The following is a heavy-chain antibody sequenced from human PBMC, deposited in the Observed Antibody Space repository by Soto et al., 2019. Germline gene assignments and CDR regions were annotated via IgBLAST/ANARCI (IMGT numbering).Heavy chain of an antibody. CDR1: GFTFSNYG. V-gene: IGHV3-33*01. CDR3: EGRDDPFYV. Sequence: QVQLVESGGGVVQPGTSLRLSCVATGFTFSNYGIHWVRQAPGRGLEWVAVIWHDGSQKYLADSVRGRFTISRDNSKNTVYLQMNSLRAEDTAVYDCEGRDDPFYVWGQGTMVTVPS. CDR2: IWHDGSQK. J-gene: IGHJ3*01.